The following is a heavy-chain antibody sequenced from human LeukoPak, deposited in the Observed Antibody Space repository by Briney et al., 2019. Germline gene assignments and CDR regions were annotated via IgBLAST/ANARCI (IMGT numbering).Heavy chain of an antibody. CDR1: GFXFSNYA. CDR2: ISGSGGST. Sequence: GGSLRLSCAASGFXFSNYAISWVRQAPGKGLEWVSAISGSGGSTYFADSVKGRFTISRDISKNTLYLQMNSLRAEDTAVYYCGKDRGWGSGTSKFDYWGQGTLVTVSS. V-gene: IGHV3-23*01. D-gene: IGHD3-10*01. J-gene: IGHJ4*02. CDR3: GKDRGWGSGTSKFDY.